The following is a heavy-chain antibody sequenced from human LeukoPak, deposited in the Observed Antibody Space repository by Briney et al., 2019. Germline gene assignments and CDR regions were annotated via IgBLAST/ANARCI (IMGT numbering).Heavy chain of an antibody. CDR3: AWSSGWSGPFNWFDP. V-gene: IGHV4-34*01. Sequence: SETLSLTCAVYGGSFSGYYWSWIRQPPGKGLEWIGEINHSGNTNYNPSLKSRVTISVDTSKNQFSLKLSSVTAADTAVYYCAWSSGWSGPFNWFDPWGQGTLVTVSS. D-gene: IGHD6-19*01. CDR2: INHSGNT. J-gene: IGHJ5*02. CDR1: GGSFSGYY.